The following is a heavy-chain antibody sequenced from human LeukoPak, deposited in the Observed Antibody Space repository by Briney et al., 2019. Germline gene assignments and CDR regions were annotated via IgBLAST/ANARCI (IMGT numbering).Heavy chain of an antibody. J-gene: IGHJ4*02. V-gene: IGHV3-7*01. CDR3: ARERDGRFFDY. CDR2: INQDGSEK. D-gene: IGHD5-24*01. Sequence: GGSLRLSCAVSGLILRSYWMSWAREAPGKGLEWVANINQDGSEKYFVDSVKGRFTISRDNAKNSLHLQMNTLRAEDTAVYYCARERDGRFFDYWGQGTLVTVSS. CDR1: GLILRSYW.